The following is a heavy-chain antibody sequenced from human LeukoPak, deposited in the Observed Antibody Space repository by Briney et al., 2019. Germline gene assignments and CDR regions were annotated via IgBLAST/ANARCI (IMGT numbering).Heavy chain of an antibody. J-gene: IGHJ5*02. Sequence: GASVKVSCKASGGTFSSYAISWVRQAPGQELEWMGGIIPIFGTANYAQKFQGRVTITADESTSTAYMELSSLRSDDTAVYYCARDHLERFLEFARGHARGKDWFDPWGQGTLVTVSS. V-gene: IGHV1-69*13. CDR3: ARDHLERFLEFARGHARGKDWFDP. CDR2: IIPIFGTA. CDR1: GGTFSSYA. D-gene: IGHD3-3*01.